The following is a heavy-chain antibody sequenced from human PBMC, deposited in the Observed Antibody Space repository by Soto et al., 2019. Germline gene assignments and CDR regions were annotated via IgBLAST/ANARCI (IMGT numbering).Heavy chain of an antibody. V-gene: IGHV3-9*01. CDR1: GFDFDDHA. Sequence: EVQLVESGGGLVQPGRSLRLSCVGSGFDFDDHAMSWVRQAPGKGLEWVSGISWNGAFTGYANSVRGRFTISRDDAKNSLFLQMNSLRPEDTAFYYCTRDIFRTRTTVDFWGQGTLVTVSS. CDR2: ISWNGAFT. J-gene: IGHJ4*02. D-gene: IGHD1-7*01. CDR3: TRDIFRTRTTVDF.